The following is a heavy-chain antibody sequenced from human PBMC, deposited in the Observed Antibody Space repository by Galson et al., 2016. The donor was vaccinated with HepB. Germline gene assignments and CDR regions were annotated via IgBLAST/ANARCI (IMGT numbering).Heavy chain of an antibody. J-gene: IGHJ4*02. V-gene: IGHV4-39*01. CDR2: IYYTGST. Sequence: ETLSLTCTVSGGSISRSNHYWGWIRQPPGKGLEWIGTIYYTGSTYYNPSLKSRVTISVDTSKNQFSLKLSSVTAADTAVYYCAGQPSRGRFEYWGQGTLVTVSS. D-gene: IGHD3-10*01. CDR3: AGQPSRGRFEY. CDR1: GGSISRSNHY.